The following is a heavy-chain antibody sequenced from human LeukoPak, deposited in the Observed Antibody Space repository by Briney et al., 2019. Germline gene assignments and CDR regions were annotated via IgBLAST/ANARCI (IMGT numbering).Heavy chain of an antibody. V-gene: IGHV4-39*07. J-gene: IGHJ4*02. D-gene: IGHD6-13*01. CDR3: ARGSLYSSSWYGN. Sequence: SETLSLTCTVSGGSISSSSYYWGWIRQPPGKGLEWIGSIYYSGSTYYNPSLKSRVTISVDTSKNQFSLKLSSVTAADTAVYYCARGSLYSSSWYGNWGQGTLVTVSS. CDR2: IYYSGST. CDR1: GGSISSSSYY.